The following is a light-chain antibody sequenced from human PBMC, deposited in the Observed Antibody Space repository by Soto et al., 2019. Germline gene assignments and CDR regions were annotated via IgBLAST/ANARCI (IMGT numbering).Light chain of an antibody. V-gene: IGKV1-9*01. CDR3: QQLTNFRFT. J-gene: IGKJ2*01. Sequence: IQLTQAPSSLSASVGDRVTITCRASQGINKFLAGYQQRPGKAPQLLVYGASTLKSGVPSRFSGSGSGTDFTLTTSSLQPEYFTTYYCQQLTNFRFTVGQGTKLDIK. CDR2: GAS. CDR1: QGINKF.